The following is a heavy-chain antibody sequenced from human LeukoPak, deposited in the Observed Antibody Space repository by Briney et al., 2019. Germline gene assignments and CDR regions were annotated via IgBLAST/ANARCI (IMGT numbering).Heavy chain of an antibody. CDR3: ATIDYCDSSGYSDPFVN. Sequence: GGSLRLSCAASGFTFSSYAMHWVRQAPGKGLEWVAVISYDGSNKYYADSVKGRFTISRDNSKNTLYLQMNSLRAEDTAVYYCATIDYCDSSGYSDPFVNWGERTLVTLSS. CDR1: GFTFSSYA. D-gene: IGHD3-22*01. J-gene: IGHJ4*02. V-gene: IGHV3-30-3*01. CDR2: ISYDGSNK.